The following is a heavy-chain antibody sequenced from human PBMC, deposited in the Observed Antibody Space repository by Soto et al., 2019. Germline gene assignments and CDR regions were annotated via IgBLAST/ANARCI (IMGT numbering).Heavy chain of an antibody. J-gene: IGHJ4*02. CDR1: GYSFTSYW. CDR3: ARHACPYFKYCTNGLNIDY. V-gene: IGHV5-51*01. CDR2: IYPGDSDT. Sequence: SGESLKISCKGSGYSFTSYWIGWVRQMPGKGLEWMGIIYPGDSDTRYSPSFQGQVTISADKSISTAYLQWSSLKASDTAMYYCARHACPYFKYCTNGLNIDYWGQGTLVTVSS. D-gene: IGHD2-8*01.